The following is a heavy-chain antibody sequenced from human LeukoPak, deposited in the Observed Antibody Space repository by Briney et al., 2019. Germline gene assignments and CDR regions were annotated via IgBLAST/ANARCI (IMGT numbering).Heavy chain of an antibody. Sequence: PGESLKISCKGSGYSFIKYWIGWVRQMPGKGLDWMGIIYPGDSDTRYSPSFQGQVTISADRSISTAYLQWNSLKASDTAMYYCARLGEYSSSFDYWGLGTLVTVSS. CDR2: IYPGDSDT. D-gene: IGHD6-6*01. V-gene: IGHV5-51*01. J-gene: IGHJ4*02. CDR3: ARLGEYSSSFDY. CDR1: GYSFIKYW.